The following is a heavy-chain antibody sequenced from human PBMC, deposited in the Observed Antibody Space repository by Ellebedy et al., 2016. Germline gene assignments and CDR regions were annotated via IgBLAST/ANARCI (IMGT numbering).Heavy chain of an antibody. CDR1: GFTVSSNY. CDR3: ARGGRNYSKRNWFNP. D-gene: IGHD4-11*01. J-gene: IGHJ5*02. Sequence: GESLKISXAASGFTVSSNYMSWVRQAPGKGLEWVSVIYSGGSTYYADSVKGRFTISRDNSKNTLYLQMNSLRAEDTAVYYCARGGRNYSKRNWFNPWGQGTLVTVSS. CDR2: IYSGGST. V-gene: IGHV3-53*01.